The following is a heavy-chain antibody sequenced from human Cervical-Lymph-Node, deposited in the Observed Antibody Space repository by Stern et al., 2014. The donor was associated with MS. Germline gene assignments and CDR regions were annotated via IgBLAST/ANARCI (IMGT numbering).Heavy chain of an antibody. J-gene: IGHJ6*02. D-gene: IGHD2-2*01. V-gene: IGHV3-11*01. CDR1: GFTFSDYY. CDR3: AAGYCRSTSCHYGMDV. Sequence: VHLVESGGGLVKPGGSLRLSCAASGFTFSDYYITWIRQAPGKGLEWVSYISYSGSDIYYADSVKGRFTISRDNAKKSLYLQMNSLRAEDTAVYYCAAGYCRSTSCHYGMDVWGQGTTVTVSS. CDR2: ISYSGSDI.